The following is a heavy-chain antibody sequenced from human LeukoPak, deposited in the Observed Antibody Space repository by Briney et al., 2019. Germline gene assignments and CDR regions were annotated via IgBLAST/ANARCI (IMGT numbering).Heavy chain of an antibody. CDR2: LYSDGNT. CDR3: ARGVEPLAANTLAY. J-gene: IGHJ4*02. Sequence: GGSLRLSCAAAGFTVSTNDMTWVRQAPGKGLEWVSVLYSDGNTKYADSVQGRFTISRDNSKNTLYLEMNSLSPDDTAVYYCARGVEPLAANTLAYWGQGTLVTVSS. CDR1: GFTVSTND. V-gene: IGHV3-53*01. D-gene: IGHD1-14*01.